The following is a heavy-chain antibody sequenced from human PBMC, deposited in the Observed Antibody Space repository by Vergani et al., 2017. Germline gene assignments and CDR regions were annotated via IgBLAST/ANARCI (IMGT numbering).Heavy chain of an antibody. J-gene: IGHJ4*02. Sequence: QVQLVQSGAEVKKPGASVKVSCKASGYTFTSYDISWVRQAPGQGLEWMGGIIPIFGTANYAQKFQGGVTMTTDTSTSTAYMELRSLRSDDTAVYYCARDTDYGDYVKGFDYWGQGTLVTVSS. V-gene: IGHV1-69*06. D-gene: IGHD4-17*01. CDR2: IIPIFGTA. CDR3: ARDTDYGDYVKGFDY. CDR1: GYTFTSYD.